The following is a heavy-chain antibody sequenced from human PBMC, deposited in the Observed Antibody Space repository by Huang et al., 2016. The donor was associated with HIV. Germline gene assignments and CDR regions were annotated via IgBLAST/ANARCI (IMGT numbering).Heavy chain of an antibody. CDR1: GASFTDHN. CDR3: ARGRRLLRFGEVNDAFDV. Sequence: QVQLQQWGAGLLKPSETLSLTCAVYGASFTDHNWGWIRQPPGKGLEWLGEINHRGTVNHNPSLNSRVTISLDTAKSQCSLKLTSVTAADTAVYYCARGRRLLRFGEVNDAFDVWGRGTMVTVSS. D-gene: IGHD6-25*01. V-gene: IGHV4-34*01. CDR2: INHRGTV. J-gene: IGHJ3*01.